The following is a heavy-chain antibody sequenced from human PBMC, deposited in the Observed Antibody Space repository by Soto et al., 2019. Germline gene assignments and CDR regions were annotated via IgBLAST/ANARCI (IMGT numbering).Heavy chain of an antibody. D-gene: IGHD3-16*02. CDR2: TYYRSKWYN. J-gene: IGHJ4*02. Sequence: PSQTLSLTCAISGDSVSSNSAAWNWIRQSPSRGLEWLGRTYYRSKWYNDYAVSVKSRITINPDTSKNQFSLQLNSATPEDTAVYYCARELWPTYDYVWGSYPIYYFDYWGQGTLVTVSS. CDR3: ARELWPTYDYVWGSYPIYYFDY. CDR1: GDSVSSNSAA. V-gene: IGHV6-1*01.